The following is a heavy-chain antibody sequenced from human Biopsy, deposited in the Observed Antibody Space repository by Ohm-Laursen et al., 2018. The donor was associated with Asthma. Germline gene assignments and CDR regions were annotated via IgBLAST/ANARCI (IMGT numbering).Heavy chain of an antibody. CDR1: GYNFISFA. J-gene: IGHJ3*01. D-gene: IGHD3-9*01. CDR2: VNTGNGDT. CDR3: ARTYYDFLTGQVKDVFGV. Sequence: GASVKVSCKASGYNFISFAIHWVRQAPGQRLEWMGWVNTGNGDTKYSQKFQGRVTITRDTSASTACMELRSLRSEDTATYYCARTYYDFLTGQVKDVFGVWGQGTRVTVSS. V-gene: IGHV1-3*04.